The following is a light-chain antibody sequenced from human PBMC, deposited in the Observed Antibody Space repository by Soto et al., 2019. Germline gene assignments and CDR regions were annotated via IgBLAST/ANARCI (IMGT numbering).Light chain of an antibody. CDR3: SSYAGSNSV. CDR2: EIN. J-gene: IGLJ2*01. CDR1: SSDIGGYNY. V-gene: IGLV2-8*01. Sequence: QSALTQPPSASGSPGQSVTISCTGTSSDIGGYNYVSWYQQHPDKAPKLMIYEINKRPSGVPDRFSGSKSGNTASLTVSGLQAEDEADYYCSSYAGSNSVFGGGTKLTVL.